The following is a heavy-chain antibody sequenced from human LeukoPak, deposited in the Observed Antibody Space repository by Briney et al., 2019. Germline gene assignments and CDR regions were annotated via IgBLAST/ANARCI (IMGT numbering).Heavy chain of an antibody. CDR1: GGSVSSDSYY. D-gene: IGHD2-21*02. Sequence: KASETLSLTCTVSGGSVSSDSYYWSWIQQPPGKGLEWIGYIYYSGSTNYNPSLKSRVTISVDTSKNQFSLKLSSVTAADTAVYYCARVTRGYFDYWGQGTLVTVSS. J-gene: IGHJ4*02. CDR2: IYYSGST. CDR3: ARVTRGYFDY. V-gene: IGHV4-61*01.